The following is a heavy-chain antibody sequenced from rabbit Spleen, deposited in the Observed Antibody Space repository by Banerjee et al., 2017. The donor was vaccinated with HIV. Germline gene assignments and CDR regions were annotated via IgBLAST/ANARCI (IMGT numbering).Heavy chain of an antibody. V-gene: IGHV1S40*01. J-gene: IGHJ6*01. CDR2: ITTGSGTT. CDR1: GFSFSRSYY. CDR3: ARQFGSSYYYGMDL. Sequence: QQLVESGGDLVQPGASLTLTCTASGFSFSRSYYMCWVRQAPGKGPEWIACITTGSGTTYYASWAKGRFTISKASSTTVTLQMTSLTAADTASYFCARQFGSSYYYGMDLWGPGTLVTVS. D-gene: IGHD8-1*01.